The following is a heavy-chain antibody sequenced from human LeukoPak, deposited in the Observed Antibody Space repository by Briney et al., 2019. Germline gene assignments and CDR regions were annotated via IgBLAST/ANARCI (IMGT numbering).Heavy chain of an antibody. V-gene: IGHV3-23*01. CDR3: AKGLAMITGAFDI. CDR2: IIGSGGST. Sequence: GVSLRLSCASSGFTFSIYAMSGVPEAPGKGLEGGSAIIGSGGSTYYADSVRGRFTISRDNSKNTLYRQMKSLRGRDRPVYSCAKGLAMITGAFDISGPGTMVTASS. J-gene: IGHJ3*02. CDR1: GFTFSIYA. D-gene: IGHD3-9*01.